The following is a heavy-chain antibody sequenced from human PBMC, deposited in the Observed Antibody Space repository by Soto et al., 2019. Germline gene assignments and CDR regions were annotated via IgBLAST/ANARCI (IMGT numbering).Heavy chain of an antibody. D-gene: IGHD2-2*01. V-gene: IGHV1-8*01. CDR2: MNPNRTNT. Sequence: QVQLMQSGAEVKKPGASVKVSCKASGYTFTTYDINWVRQAPGQGLEWMGWMNPNRTNTGYAEKFQGRVTMTRDTSISTAHMELSSLRYDDTAVYYCVRGGFLSHDHVIIAPATLGFDPWGQGTLVTVSS. CDR3: VRGGFLSHDHVIIAPATLGFDP. J-gene: IGHJ5*02. CDR1: GYTFTTYD.